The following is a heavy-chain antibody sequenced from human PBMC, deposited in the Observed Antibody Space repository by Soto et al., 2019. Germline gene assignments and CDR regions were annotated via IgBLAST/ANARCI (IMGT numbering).Heavy chain of an antibody. J-gene: IGHJ5*02. D-gene: IGHD4-17*01. V-gene: IGHV3-30-3*01. CDR2: ISYDGSNK. Sequence: QVQLVESGGGVVQPGRSLRLSCAASGFTFSSYAMHWVRQAPGKGLKWVAVISYDGSNKYYADSVKGRFTISRDNSKNTLYLQMNSLRAEDTAVYYCARDIRDYGEINWFDPWGQGTLVTVSS. CDR3: ARDIRDYGEINWFDP. CDR1: GFTFSSYA.